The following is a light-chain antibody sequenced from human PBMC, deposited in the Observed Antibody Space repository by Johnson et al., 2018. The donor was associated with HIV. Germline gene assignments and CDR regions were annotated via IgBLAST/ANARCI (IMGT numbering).Light chain of an antibody. J-gene: IGLJ1*01. Sequence: QSVLTQPPSVSAAPGQKVTISCSGSSSNIGNNYVSWYQQLPGTAPTLLIYENNKRPSGIPDRFSGSKSGTSATLGITGLQTGDEADDYCGTWDSSLRKFFGTGTKVTVL. CDR1: SSNIGNNY. CDR2: ENN. V-gene: IGLV1-51*02. CDR3: GTWDSSLRKF.